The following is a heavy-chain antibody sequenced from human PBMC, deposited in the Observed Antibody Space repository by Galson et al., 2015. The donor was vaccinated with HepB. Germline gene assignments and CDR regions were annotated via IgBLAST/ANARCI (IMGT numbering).Heavy chain of an antibody. D-gene: IGHD3-3*01. J-gene: IGHJ5*02. V-gene: IGHV3-73*01. CDR2: IRSKTNKYAT. CDR3: TPYYEFA. Sequence: SLRLSCAASGFNFSGSAIHWVRQASGKGLEWLGRIRSKTNKYATVYAASVRGRLTISRQDSRNTAYLQMNSLKVEDTAVYYCTPYYEFAWGQGTLVTVSS. CDR1: GFNFSGSA.